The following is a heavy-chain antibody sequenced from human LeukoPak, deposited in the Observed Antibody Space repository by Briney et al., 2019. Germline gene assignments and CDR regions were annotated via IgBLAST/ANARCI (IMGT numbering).Heavy chain of an antibody. Sequence: PGGSLRLSCAASGFTFSNYEMNWVRQAPGKGLEWVSYISSSGSTIYYADSVKGRFTISRDNAKNSLYLQMNSLRAEDTAVYYCARAFYDFLTSYPAYFDYWAQGTQVTVSS. J-gene: IGHJ4*02. D-gene: IGHD3-9*01. V-gene: IGHV3-48*03. CDR1: GFTFSNYE. CDR3: ARAFYDFLTSYPAYFDY. CDR2: ISSSGSTI.